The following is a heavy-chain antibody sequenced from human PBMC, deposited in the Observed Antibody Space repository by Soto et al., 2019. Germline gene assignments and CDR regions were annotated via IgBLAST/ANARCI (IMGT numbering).Heavy chain of an antibody. CDR1: GGSFSGYY. Sequence: SETLSLTCAVSGGSFSGYYCSWIRQHPGKGPEWSGEINHSGSTNYNPSIKSRVTLSVDTSKNQFAVRLNSVTASDTAVSYCAPLSVSLSGPYGIHVWGQGTTVTVSS. V-gene: IGHV4-34*01. CDR2: INHSGST. J-gene: IGHJ6*02. D-gene: IGHD2-15*01. CDR3: APLSVSLSGPYGIHV.